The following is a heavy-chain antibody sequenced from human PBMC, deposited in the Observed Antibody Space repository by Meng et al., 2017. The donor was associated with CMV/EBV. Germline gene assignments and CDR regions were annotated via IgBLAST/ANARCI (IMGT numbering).Heavy chain of an antibody. CDR2: ISSSSSYI. J-gene: IGHJ1*01. CDR1: GFTFSSYS. Sequence: GESLKISCAASGFTFSSYSMNWVRQAPGKGLEWVSSISSSSSYIYYADSVKGRFTISRDTAKSSLYLQMNSLRAEDTAVYYCARDPSITPGQHWGQGTLVTVSS. CDR3: ARDPSITPGQH. D-gene: IGHD5-24*01. V-gene: IGHV3-21*01.